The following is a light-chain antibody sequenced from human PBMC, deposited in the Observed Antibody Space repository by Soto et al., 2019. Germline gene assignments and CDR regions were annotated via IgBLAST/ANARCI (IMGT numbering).Light chain of an antibody. CDR3: QQCNNWPPIT. Sequence: EIVMTQSPATLSVSPGERATLSCRASQSVNSNLAWYQQKPGQAPRILIYGASTRATAIPARFSGSGSGTEFTLTISSLEPEDFAVYYCQQCNNWPPITFGQGTRLEIK. CDR2: GAS. V-gene: IGKV3-15*01. J-gene: IGKJ5*01. CDR1: QSVNSN.